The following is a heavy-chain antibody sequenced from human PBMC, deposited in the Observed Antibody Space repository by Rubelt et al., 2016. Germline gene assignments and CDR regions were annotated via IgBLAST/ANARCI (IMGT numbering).Heavy chain of an antibody. V-gene: IGHV3-30*04. J-gene: IGHJ4*02. D-gene: IGHD5-18*01. CDR3: ARNPDYSYGDF. Sequence: PGRSLRLSCAASGFTLSSYAMHWVRQAPGKGLEWVAVVSYDGSNKYYADSVKGRFTISRDNAKNSLFLQMNSLRDEDTAVYYCARNPDYSYGDFWGQGTLVTVSS. CDR2: VSYDGSNK. CDR1: GFTLSSYA.